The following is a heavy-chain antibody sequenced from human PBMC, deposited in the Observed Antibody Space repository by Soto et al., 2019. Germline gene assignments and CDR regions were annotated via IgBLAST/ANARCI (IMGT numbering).Heavy chain of an antibody. D-gene: IGHD4-4*01. CDR1: GGSISSSNW. J-gene: IGHJ6*02. CDR3: ARGDGYSNYYYYGMDV. Sequence: SETLSLTCAVSGGSISSSNWWSWVRQPPGKGLEWIGYIYYSGSTNYNPSLKSRVTISVDTSKNQFSLKLSSVTAADTAVYYCARGDGYSNYYYYGMDVWGQGTTVTVSS. CDR2: IYYSGST. V-gene: IGHV4-4*02.